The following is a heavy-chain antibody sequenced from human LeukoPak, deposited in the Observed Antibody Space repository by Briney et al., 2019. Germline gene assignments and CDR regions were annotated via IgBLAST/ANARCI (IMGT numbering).Heavy chain of an antibody. CDR3: AKDMGEAAGTDYYYGMDV. V-gene: IGHV3-9*01. CDR2: ISWNSGSI. Sequence: GGSLRLSCAASGFTFDDYAMHWVRQAPGKGLEWVSGISWNSGSIGYADSVKGRFTISRDNAKNSLYLQMNSLRAEDTALYYCAKDMGEAAGTDYYYGMDVWGQGTTVTVSS. CDR1: GFTFDDYA. J-gene: IGHJ6*02. D-gene: IGHD6-13*01.